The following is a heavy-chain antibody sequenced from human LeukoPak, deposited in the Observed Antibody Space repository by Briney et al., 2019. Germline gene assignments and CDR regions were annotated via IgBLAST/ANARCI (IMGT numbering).Heavy chain of an antibody. J-gene: IGHJ4*02. CDR2: INHSGST. CDR3: ASTIFGVGVDY. V-gene: IGHV4-34*01. Sequence: GSLRLSCAASGFTVSSNYMSWVRQPPGKGLEWIGEINHSGSTNYNPSLKSRVTISVDTSKNQFSLKLSSVTAADTAVYYCASTIFGVGVDYWGQGTLVTVSS. D-gene: IGHD3-3*01. CDR1: GFTVSSNY.